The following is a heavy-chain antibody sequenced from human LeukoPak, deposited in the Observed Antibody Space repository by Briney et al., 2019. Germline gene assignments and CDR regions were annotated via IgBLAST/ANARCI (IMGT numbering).Heavy chain of an antibody. Sequence: GGSLRLSCAASGFTFSSYAMSWVRQAPGKGLEWVSGISGSGGSTYYADSVKGRFTISRDNSKDTLYLQMDSLRAEDTAVYYCAKGLGKATVTPLGYWGQGTLVTVSS. CDR3: AKGLGKATVTPLGY. D-gene: IGHD4-11*01. V-gene: IGHV3-23*01. CDR2: ISGSGGST. J-gene: IGHJ4*02. CDR1: GFTFSSYA.